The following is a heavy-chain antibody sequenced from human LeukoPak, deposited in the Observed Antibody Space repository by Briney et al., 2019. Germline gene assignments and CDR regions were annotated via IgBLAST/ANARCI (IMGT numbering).Heavy chain of an antibody. V-gene: IGHV4-34*01. D-gene: IGHD3-10*01. CDR2: IYYSGST. CDR3: ARLRGLYGSGSYYRPEFDY. Sequence: SETLSLTCAVYGGSFSGYYWSWIRQPPGKGLEWIGSIYYSGSTYYNPSLKSRVTISVDTSKNQFSLKLSSVTAADTAVYYCARLRGLYGSGSYYRPEFDYWGQGTLVTVSS. CDR1: GGSFSGYY. J-gene: IGHJ4*02.